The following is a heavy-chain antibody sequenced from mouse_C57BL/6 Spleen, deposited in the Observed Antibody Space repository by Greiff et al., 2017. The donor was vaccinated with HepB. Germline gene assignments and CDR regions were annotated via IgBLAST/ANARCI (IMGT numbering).Heavy chain of an antibody. CDR1: GYAFSSYW. Sequence: QVQLQQSGAELVKPGASVKISCKASGYAFSSYWMNWVKQRPGKGLEWIGQIYPGDGDTNYNGKFKGKATLTADKSSSTAYMQLSSLTSEDSAVYFCARSLVGYGSLDYWGQGTTLTVSS. CDR3: ARSLVGYGSLDY. V-gene: IGHV1-80*01. CDR2: IYPGDGDT. J-gene: IGHJ2*01. D-gene: IGHD1-1*01.